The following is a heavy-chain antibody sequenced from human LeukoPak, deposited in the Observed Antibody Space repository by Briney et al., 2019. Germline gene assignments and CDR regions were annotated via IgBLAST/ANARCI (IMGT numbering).Heavy chain of an antibody. Sequence: GGSLRLSCAASGFTFSSYGMSWVRQAPGKGLEWVSAISGSGGSTYYADSVKGRFTISRDNSKNTLYLQMNRLRAEDTSVYYCAKEVSSGYAALDYWGQGTLVTVSS. CDR2: ISGSGGST. CDR1: GFTFSSYG. CDR3: AKEVSSGYAALDY. D-gene: IGHD3-22*01. J-gene: IGHJ4*02. V-gene: IGHV3-23*01.